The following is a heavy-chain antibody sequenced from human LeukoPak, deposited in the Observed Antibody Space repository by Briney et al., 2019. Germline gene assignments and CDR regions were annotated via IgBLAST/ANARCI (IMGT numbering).Heavy chain of an antibody. V-gene: IGHV1-18*01. D-gene: IGHD3-9*01. CDR3: ASAQYYDILTGYYTHTAFDI. Sequence: ASVKVSCKASGYTFTSFGISWVRQAPGQGLEWMGWISAYNGNTNFAPKLQGRVTMTTHTSTSTAYMELRSLRSDDTAVYYCASAQYYDILTGYYTHTAFDIWGQGTMVTVSS. CDR2: ISAYNGNT. CDR1: GYTFTSFG. J-gene: IGHJ3*02.